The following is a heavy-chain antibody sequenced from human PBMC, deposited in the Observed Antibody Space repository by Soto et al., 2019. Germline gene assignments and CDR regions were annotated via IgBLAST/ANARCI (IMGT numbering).Heavy chain of an antibody. Sequence: EVQLLDSGGGLVQPGGSLRLSCAASGFDFGYYAMGWVRQAPGKGLEWVSCISDSGRPTYYADSVKGRFTVSRDNSKKTLYWLMNSLRAEDTARYYCAKDARRSSGWYYFDYWGQGSLVTVSS. CDR2: ISDSGRPT. D-gene: IGHD6-19*01. V-gene: IGHV3-23*01. CDR1: GFDFGYYA. CDR3: AKDARRSSGWYYFDY. J-gene: IGHJ4*02.